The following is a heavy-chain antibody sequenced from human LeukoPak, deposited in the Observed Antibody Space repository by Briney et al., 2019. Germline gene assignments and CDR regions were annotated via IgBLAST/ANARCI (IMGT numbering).Heavy chain of an antibody. Sequence: SETLSLTFTFSGGSISSYYWSWIRQPAGKGLGGIGRIDTSGSYNYNPALKGRVTMSVETSKHQFSLKLSSVTAADTAVYYCARDSVSRQSGYYYRTTYNWFDPWGQGTLVTVSS. CDR1: GGSISSYY. J-gene: IGHJ5*02. CDR2: IDTSGSY. D-gene: IGHD3-22*01. CDR3: ARDSVSRQSGYYYRTTYNWFDP. V-gene: IGHV4-4*07.